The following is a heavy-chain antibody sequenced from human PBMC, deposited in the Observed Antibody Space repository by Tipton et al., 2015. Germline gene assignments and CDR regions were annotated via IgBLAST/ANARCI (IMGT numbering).Heavy chain of an antibody. CDR2: IYYSGDM. D-gene: IGHD2-15*01. Sequence: TLSLTCTVSGVSISGTSYYWGWIRQPPGKGLEWIGSIYYSGDMYYNPSLKSRVAMSVDTSNNHFSLRLTSVSAADTAIYYCARDDGYCSGGSCYNPSYFDYWGQGTLVTVSS. V-gene: IGHV4-39*02. J-gene: IGHJ4*02. CDR3: ARDDGYCSGGSCYNPSYFDY. CDR1: GVSISGTSYY.